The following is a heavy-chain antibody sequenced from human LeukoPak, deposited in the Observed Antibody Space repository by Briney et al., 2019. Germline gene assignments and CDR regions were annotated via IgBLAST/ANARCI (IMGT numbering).Heavy chain of an antibody. CDR2: IYSGGST. V-gene: IGHV3-53*01. Sequence: PGGSLRLSCAASGFTVSSNYMSWVRQAPGKGLEWVSVIYSGGSTYYADSVKGRFTISRDHSKNPLFLTMNSLRAEDTAVYYCAKRSRRLTIVRGVPREDVWGQGTTVTVSS. D-gene: IGHD3-10*01. J-gene: IGHJ6*02. CDR3: AKRSRRLTIVRGVPREDV. CDR1: GFTVSSNY.